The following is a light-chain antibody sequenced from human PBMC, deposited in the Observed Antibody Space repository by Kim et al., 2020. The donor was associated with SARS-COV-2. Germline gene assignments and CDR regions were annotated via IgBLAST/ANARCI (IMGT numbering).Light chain of an antibody. Sequence: GQGGTISCSGTKSNIGTNFGWWYKQLPGTAPEVLIHADNQRSSGVPDRFSASKSGTSASLAISGLQTDDEADYFCASWDSSLNGVLFGGGTQLTVL. CDR1: KSNIGTNF. J-gene: IGLJ2*01. CDR3: ASWDSSLNGVL. V-gene: IGLV1-44*01. CDR2: ADN.